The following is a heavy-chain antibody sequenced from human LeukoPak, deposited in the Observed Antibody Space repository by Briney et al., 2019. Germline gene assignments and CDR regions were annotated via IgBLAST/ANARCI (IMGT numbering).Heavy chain of an antibody. CDR1: GGSISSYY. J-gene: IGHJ4*02. CDR3: ARHESYDFWSGYRYYFDY. Sequence: SGTLSLTCTVSGGSISSYYWSWIRQPPGKGLEWIGYIYYSGSTNYNPSLKSRVTISVDTSKNQFSLKLSSVTAADTAVYYCARHESYDFWSGYRYYFDYWGQGTLVTVSS. D-gene: IGHD3-3*01. V-gene: IGHV4-59*08. CDR2: IYYSGST.